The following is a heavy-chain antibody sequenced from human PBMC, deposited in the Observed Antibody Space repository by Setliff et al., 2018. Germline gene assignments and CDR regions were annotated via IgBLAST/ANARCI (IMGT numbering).Heavy chain of an antibody. D-gene: IGHD1-1*01. CDR2: ISSSSSYI. V-gene: IGHV3-21*01. CDR3: ARDHNYAYDY. J-gene: IGHJ4*02. Sequence: GGSLRLSCAASGFTFSSYAMSWVRQAPGKGLEWVSSISSSSSYIYYADSVKGRFTISRDNSKNTLYLQMNSLRAEDTAVYYCARDHNYAYDYWGQGTLVTVSS. CDR1: GFTFSSYA.